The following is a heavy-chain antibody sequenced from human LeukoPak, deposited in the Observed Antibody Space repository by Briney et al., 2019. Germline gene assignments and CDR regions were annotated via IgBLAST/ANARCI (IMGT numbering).Heavy chain of an antibody. CDR3: AKDSYSSGWYGLGGPDY. V-gene: IGHV3-23*01. CDR2: IGGDSGGI. CDR1: GFSFSDYA. Sequence: PGGSLRLSCAASGFSFSDYAMTWVRQAPGKGLEWVSVIGGDSGGIQYADSVKGRFSISRDNSKNTLYLQMNSLRAEDTAVYYCAKDSYSSGWYGLGGPDYWGQGTLVTVSS. J-gene: IGHJ4*02. D-gene: IGHD6-19*01.